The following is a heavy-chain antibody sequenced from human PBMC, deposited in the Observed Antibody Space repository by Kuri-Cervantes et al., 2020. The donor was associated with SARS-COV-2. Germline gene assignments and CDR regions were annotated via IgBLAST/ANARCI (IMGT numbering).Heavy chain of an antibody. D-gene: IGHD3-16*01. V-gene: IGHV1-69*15. CDR2: IVPISHTT. J-gene: IGHJ4*02. CDR1: GGTYSSYA. Sequence: GGSLRLSCKASGGTYSSYAISWVRQAPGQGLEWMGRIVPISHTTYYAQKLQGRVTITADESTSTVHMELSSLRSEDTAIYYCARIASSLGLDFWGQGTLVTVSS. CDR3: ARIASSLGLDF.